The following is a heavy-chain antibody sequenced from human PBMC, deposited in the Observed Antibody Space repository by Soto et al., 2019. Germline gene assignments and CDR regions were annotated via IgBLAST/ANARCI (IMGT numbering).Heavy chain of an antibody. V-gene: IGHV4-31*03. CDR3: ARAGGAGSGHDWFDP. CDR1: GGSVSSGGYY. D-gene: IGHD6-13*01. Sequence: SETLSLTCNVSGGSVSSGGYYWSWIRQHPGKGREWIGYIHYSGSTYYNPFLKSRVTISIDTSKNLFSLNLSSVTAADTAVYYCARAGGAGSGHDWFDPWGQGTLVTVSS. CDR2: IHYSGST. J-gene: IGHJ5*02.